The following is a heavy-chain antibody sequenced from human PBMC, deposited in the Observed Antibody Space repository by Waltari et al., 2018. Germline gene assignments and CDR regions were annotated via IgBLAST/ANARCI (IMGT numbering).Heavy chain of an antibody. D-gene: IGHD2-21*02. CDR1: GGSFSGFG. CDR2: ITHSGKT. V-gene: IGHV4-34*01. CDR3: ARGDFFDV. Sequence: QVQLQQWGAGQLKPSETLSLPCGVFGGSFSGFGWSWIRQSPGRGLEWIGEITHSGKTQINPSLKSRLSISVDTSKNQFSLNLTSVTVADTGVYYCARGDFFDVWGRGTLVTVSS. J-gene: IGHJ2*01.